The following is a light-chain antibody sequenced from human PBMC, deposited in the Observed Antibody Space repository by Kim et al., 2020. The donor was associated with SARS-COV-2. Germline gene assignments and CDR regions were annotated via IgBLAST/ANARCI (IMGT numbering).Light chain of an antibody. V-gene: IGKV1-39*01. Sequence: DIQMTQSPSSLSASVGDRVTITCRASQSIDTYLNWYQQKPGRAPKLLIFAASSLQSGVPSRLSGSGSGTDFTLTISSLQPEDFATYYCQQSYSTPFTFGGGTKLEI. J-gene: IGKJ4*01. CDR1: QSIDTY. CDR3: QQSYSTPFT. CDR2: AAS.